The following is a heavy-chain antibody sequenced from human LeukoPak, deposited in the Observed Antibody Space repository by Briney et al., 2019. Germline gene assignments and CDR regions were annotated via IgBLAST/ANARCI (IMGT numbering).Heavy chain of an antibody. CDR1: GGPISSYY. CDR2: IYYSGST. J-gene: IGHJ6*02. V-gene: IGHV4-59*01. Sequence: SETLSLTCTVSGGPISSYYWSWIRQPPGKGLEWIGYIYYSGSTNYNPSLKSRVTISVDTSKNQFSLKLSSVTAVDTAVYYCARDLIYYYGMDVWGQGTTVTVSS. CDR3: ARDLIYYYGMDV.